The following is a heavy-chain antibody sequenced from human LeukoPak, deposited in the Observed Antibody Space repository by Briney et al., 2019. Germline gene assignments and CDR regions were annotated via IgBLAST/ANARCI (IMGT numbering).Heavy chain of an antibody. CDR2: INPNSGGT. D-gene: IGHD6-13*01. V-gene: IGHV1-2*02. Sequence: ASVKVSCKASGYTFTGYYMHWVRQAPGQGLEWMGWINPNSGGTNYTQKFQGRVTMTRDTSISTAYMELSRLRSDDTAVYYCARAFTVVAAAGTRPDGVYWGQGTLVTVSS. CDR1: GYTFTGYY. CDR3: ARAFTVVAAAGTRPDGVY. J-gene: IGHJ4*02.